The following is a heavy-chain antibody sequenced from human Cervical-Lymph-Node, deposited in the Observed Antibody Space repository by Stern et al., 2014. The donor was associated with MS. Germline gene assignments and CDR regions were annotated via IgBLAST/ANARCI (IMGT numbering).Heavy chain of an antibody. CDR1: GGTFSSSYA. Sequence: QVQLEESGAEVKKPGSSVNVSCKASGGTFSSSYAITWMRQAPGQGLERLGRILPILGLPNYAQKFQGRVTITADTSTSTAYMELSSLRSEDTAVYYCARGVVSNRAAATLHNLFDPWGQGTLVTVSS. CDR2: ILPILGLP. D-gene: IGHD2-15*01. CDR3: ARGVVSNRAAATLHNLFDP. J-gene: IGHJ5*02. V-gene: IGHV1-69*09.